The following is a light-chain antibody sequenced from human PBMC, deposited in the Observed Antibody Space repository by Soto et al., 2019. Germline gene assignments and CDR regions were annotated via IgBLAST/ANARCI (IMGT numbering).Light chain of an antibody. CDR1: QSILDRSKNKYY. CDR3: QQYFTSPWT. V-gene: IGKV4-1*01. CDR2: WSS. Sequence: DIVMTQSPDSLAVSLGERATFNCKSSQSILDRSKNKYYLALYQQKSGQPPKLLIYWSSLHESGVPDRFTGSGSGTDFTLTISSLQAEDVAVYYCQQYFTSPWTFGQGTKVEI. J-gene: IGKJ1*01.